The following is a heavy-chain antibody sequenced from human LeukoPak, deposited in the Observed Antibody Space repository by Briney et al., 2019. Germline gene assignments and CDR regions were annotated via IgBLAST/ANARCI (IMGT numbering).Heavy chain of an antibody. D-gene: IGHD3-22*01. Sequence: GRSLRLSCAASEFTFSTYGMHWVRQAPGKGLEWVAVIWSDGSEKYYADSVKGRFTISRDNSKNTLYLQMNSLRSEDMAVYHCARDISSGYLAADYWGQGTLVTVSS. CDR3: ARDISSGYLAADY. CDR1: EFTFSTYG. J-gene: IGHJ4*02. V-gene: IGHV3-33*01. CDR2: IWSDGSEK.